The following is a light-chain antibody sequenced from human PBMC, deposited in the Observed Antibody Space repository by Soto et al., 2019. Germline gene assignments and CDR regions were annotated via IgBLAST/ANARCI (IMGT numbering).Light chain of an antibody. CDR1: QSVLYSSDNKNY. CDR2: WAS. Sequence: DFVVTQSPDSLPVSLGERATINCKSSQSVLYSSDNKNYLAWYQQKPGQPPKLLIYWASTRESGVPDRFSGSGSGTVFTLTINSLQAEDVAVYYCQQYYSTPLTFGGGTKVEIK. V-gene: IGKV4-1*01. J-gene: IGKJ4*01. CDR3: QQYYSTPLT.